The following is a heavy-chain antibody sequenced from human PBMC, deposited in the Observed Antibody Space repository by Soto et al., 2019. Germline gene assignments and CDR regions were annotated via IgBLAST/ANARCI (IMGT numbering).Heavy chain of an antibody. CDR3: AKVPYHDVLTGYYDFEY. J-gene: IGHJ4*02. D-gene: IGHD3-9*01. V-gene: IGHV3-23*01. Sequence: EVQLLESGGGLVQPGGSLRLSCAASGFTFSSYAMSWVRQAPGKGLEWVSTMSGSGGTTYYADSVKGRFTISRDNSKSTLYLQMNSLRAEDTAVYYCAKVPYHDVLTGYYDFEYWGQGTLVTVSS. CDR2: MSGSGGTT. CDR1: GFTFSSYA.